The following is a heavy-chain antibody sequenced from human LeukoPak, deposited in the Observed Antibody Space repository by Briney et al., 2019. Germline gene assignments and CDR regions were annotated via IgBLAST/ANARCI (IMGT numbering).Heavy chain of an antibody. Sequence: GGSLRLSCAASGFTFSDYYMAWLRQAPGRAPEWISYIIGDSVFTKYADSVRGRFTISRDNAKSSLYLRMNSLRTEDTAVHYCARHSLYSGFFDFWGQGILVTVSS. CDR2: IIGDSVFT. CDR3: ARHSLYSGFFDF. V-gene: IGHV3-11*06. D-gene: IGHD5-12*01. CDR1: GFTFSDYY. J-gene: IGHJ4*02.